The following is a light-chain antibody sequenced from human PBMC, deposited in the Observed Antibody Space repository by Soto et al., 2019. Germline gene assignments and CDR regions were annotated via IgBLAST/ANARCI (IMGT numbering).Light chain of an antibody. J-gene: IGKJ1*01. CDR3: QQYDNLPPTWT. Sequence: DIQMTQSPSPLSASVGDRVTITCRASQSIATYLNWYQHKPGKAPKLLIYAASSLQSGVPSRFSGSGSGTDFTFTISNLQPEDIATYYCQQYDNLPPTWTFGQGTKVDIK. V-gene: IGKV1-33*01. CDR2: AAS. CDR1: QSIATY.